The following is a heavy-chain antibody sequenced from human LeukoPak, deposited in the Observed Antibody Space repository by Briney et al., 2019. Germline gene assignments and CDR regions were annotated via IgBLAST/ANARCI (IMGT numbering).Heavy chain of an antibody. CDR3: ARGAYSSGWNFDY. V-gene: IGHV3-48*01. J-gene: IGHJ4*02. D-gene: IGHD6-19*01. CDR2: ISGSSSTI. CDR1: GFTFSSYS. Sequence: GGSLRLSCAASGFTFSSYSMNWVRQAPGKGLEWVSYISGSSSTIYYADSVKGRFTISRDNAKNSLYLQMNSLRAEDTAVYYCARGAYSSGWNFDYWGQGTLVTVSS.